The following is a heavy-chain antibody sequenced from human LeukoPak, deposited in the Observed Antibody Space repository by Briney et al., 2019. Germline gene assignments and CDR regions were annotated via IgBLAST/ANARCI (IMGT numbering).Heavy chain of an antibody. J-gene: IGHJ4*02. CDR2: IYSGGTT. D-gene: IGHD5-18*01. V-gene: IGHV3-53*01. Sequence: GGSLRLSCAASGFAVSTNYMSWVRQAPGKGLEWVSVIYSGGTTYYADSVKGRFTISRDNSKNTLYLQMNSLRAEDTAVYYCASGLRAVWIQLSGPDYSGQGTLVTVSS. CDR1: GFAVSTNY. CDR3: ASGLRAVWIQLSGPDY.